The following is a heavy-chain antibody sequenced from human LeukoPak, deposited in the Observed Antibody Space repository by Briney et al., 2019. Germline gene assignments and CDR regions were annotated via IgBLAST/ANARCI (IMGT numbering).Heavy chain of an antibody. D-gene: IGHD6-19*01. CDR1: SFTFNINW. V-gene: IGHV3-74*01. Sequence: PGVTLRLLCAASSFTFNINWKHRVRHAQGTWLVWVSRFNSNERNTSYADSVKGRFTIARDNAKNTLYLQMNSLRAEDTAVYYCSRGGQWLTFDYWGQGTLVTVSS. J-gene: IGHJ4*02. CDR3: SRGGQWLTFDY. CDR2: FNSNERNT.